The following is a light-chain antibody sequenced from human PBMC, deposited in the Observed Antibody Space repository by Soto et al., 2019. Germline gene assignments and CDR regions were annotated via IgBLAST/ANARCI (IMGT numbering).Light chain of an antibody. V-gene: IGKV1-5*01. CDR3: QQYNTSPAT. CDR2: DAS. CDR1: QSISSW. J-gene: IGKJ1*01. Sequence: DIQMTQTPSTLSASVGDRVTITCRASQSISSWLAWYQQKPGKAPKLLISDASSLESGVPSRFSGSGSEIEFTLTISGLQPDDFATYYCQQYNTSPATFAQGTKVDIK.